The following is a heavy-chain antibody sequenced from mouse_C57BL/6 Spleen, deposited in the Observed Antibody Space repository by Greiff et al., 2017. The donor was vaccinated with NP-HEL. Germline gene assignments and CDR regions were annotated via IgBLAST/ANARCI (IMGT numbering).Heavy chain of an antibody. CDR3: ARRGDVYYFDY. J-gene: IGHJ2*01. V-gene: IGHV5-6*01. CDR1: GFTFSSYG. Sequence: EVQGVESGGDLVKPGGSLKLSCAASGFTFSSYGMSWVRQTPDKRLEWVATISSGGSYTYYQDSVKGRFTISRDNAKNTLYLQMSSLKSEDTAMYYCARRGDVYYFDYWGQGTTLTVSS. CDR2: ISSGGSYT.